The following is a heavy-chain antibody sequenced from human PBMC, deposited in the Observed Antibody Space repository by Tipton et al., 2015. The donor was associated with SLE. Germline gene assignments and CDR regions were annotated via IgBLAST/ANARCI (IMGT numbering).Heavy chain of an antibody. V-gene: IGHV4-59*01. D-gene: IGHD2-15*01. CDR3: ATLSGVAATLDAFDI. Sequence: TLSLTCTVSGGSISSYYWSWIRQPPGKGLEWIGYIYYSGSTNYNPSLKSRVTISVDTSKNQFSLKLSSVTAADTAVYYCATLSGVAATLDAFDIWGQGTMVTVSS. CDR1: GGSISSYY. CDR2: IYYSGST. J-gene: IGHJ3*02.